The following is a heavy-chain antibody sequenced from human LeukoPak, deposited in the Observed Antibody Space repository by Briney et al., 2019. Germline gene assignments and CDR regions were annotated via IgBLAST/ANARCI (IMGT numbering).Heavy chain of an antibody. CDR1: GGSISSGGYY. D-gene: IGHD3-10*01. CDR2: IYYSGST. CDR3: ARAAAFIVRGVLYYYYGMDV. J-gene: IGHJ6*02. V-gene: IGHV4-31*03. Sequence: SETLSLTCTVSGGSISSGGYYWSWIRQHPGKGLEWIGYIYYSGSTYYNPSLKSRVTISVDTSKNQFSLKLSSVTAADTAVYYCARAAAFIVRGVLYYYYGMDVWGQGTTVTVSS.